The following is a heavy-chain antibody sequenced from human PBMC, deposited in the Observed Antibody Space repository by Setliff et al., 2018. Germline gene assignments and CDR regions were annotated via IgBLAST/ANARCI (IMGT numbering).Heavy chain of an antibody. Sequence: GGSLRLSCAASGFTFSGSAMYWVRQASGKGLEWVGRIRSKADSYPTAYAASVKGRFTISRDDSKNTAYLQMNSLKTEDTAVYYCATDRGWLDMFDYWGQGTQVTSPQ. CDR2: IRSKADSYPT. CDR1: GFTFSGSA. V-gene: IGHV3-73*01. CDR3: ATDRGWLDMFDY. J-gene: IGHJ4*02. D-gene: IGHD6-19*01.